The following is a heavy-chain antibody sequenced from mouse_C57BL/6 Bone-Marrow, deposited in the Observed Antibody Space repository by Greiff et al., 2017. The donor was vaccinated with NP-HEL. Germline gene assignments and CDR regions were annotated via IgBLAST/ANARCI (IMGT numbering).Heavy chain of an antibody. CDR2: IDPNSGGT. D-gene: IGHD1-1*01. Sequence: QVQLQQPGADLVKPGASVKLSCKASGYTFTSYWMHWVKQRPGRGLEWIGRIDPNSGGTKFNEKFKTKATLTVDKPSSTAYLQLSSLTSEESVFYYCARYNYGSRGWYFDVWGAGTTVTVSS. CDR1: GYTFTSYW. CDR3: ARYNYGSRGWYFDV. V-gene: IGHV1-72*01. J-gene: IGHJ1*01.